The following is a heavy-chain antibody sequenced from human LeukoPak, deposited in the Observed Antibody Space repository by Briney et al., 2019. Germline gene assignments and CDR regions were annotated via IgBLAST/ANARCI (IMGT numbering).Heavy chain of an antibody. D-gene: IGHD2-2*01. CDR1: GGTFSSYA. CDR2: IIPIFGTA. CDR3: ARGLGYCSSTSCPLHY. V-gene: IGHV1-69*01. Sequence: ASVKASCKASGGTFSSYAISWVRQAPGQGLEWMGGIIPIFGTANYAQKFQGRVTITADESTSTAYMELSSLRSEDTAVYYCARGLGYCSSTSCPLHYWGQGTLVTVSS. J-gene: IGHJ4*02.